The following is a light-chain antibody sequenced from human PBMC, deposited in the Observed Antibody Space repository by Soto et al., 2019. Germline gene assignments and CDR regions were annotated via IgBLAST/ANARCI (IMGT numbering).Light chain of an antibody. CDR2: GNT. CDR1: SSNIGAGFD. V-gene: IGLV1-40*01. J-gene: IGLJ3*02. Sequence: QSVLTQPPSVSGAPGQRVTISCTGSSSNIGAGFDVHWYQQIPGTTPKLLIYGNTNRPSGVPDRFSGSKSGTSASLAITGLQADDEAEYYCQSYDNTQSPNWVFGGGTQLTVL. CDR3: QSYDNTQSPNWV.